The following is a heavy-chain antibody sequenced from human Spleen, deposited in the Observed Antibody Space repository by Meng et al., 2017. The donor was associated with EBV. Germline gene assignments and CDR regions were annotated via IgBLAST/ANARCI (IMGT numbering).Heavy chain of an antibody. J-gene: IGHJ4*02. D-gene: IGHD3-10*01. Sequence: QITFKESGPTLVNPTQTPPLTCCVSGSSLSSSGVGVGWIRQPPGKALEWLALIYRDDEKCYSPSLESRLTITKDTSKNQVVLTMTNMDPVDTATYYCAHSSWFPVDFDSWGQGTLVTVSS. CDR3: AHSSWFPVDFDS. CDR1: GSSLSSSGVG. V-gene: IGHV2-5*02. CDR2: IYRDDEK.